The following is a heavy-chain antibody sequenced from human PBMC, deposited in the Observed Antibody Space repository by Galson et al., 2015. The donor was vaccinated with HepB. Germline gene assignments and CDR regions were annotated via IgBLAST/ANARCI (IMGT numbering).Heavy chain of an antibody. V-gene: IGHV3-11*01. Sequence: RLSCAAPGFTFSDYYMSWIRQAPGKGLEWVSYISSSGSTIYYADSVKGRFTISRDNAKNSLYLQMNSLRAEDTAVYYCARVGLGYDFWSGYYDYYYYYMDVWGKGTTVTVSS. CDR3: ARVGLGYDFWSGYYDYYYYYMDV. J-gene: IGHJ6*03. CDR1: GFTFSDYY. D-gene: IGHD3-3*01. CDR2: ISSSGSTI.